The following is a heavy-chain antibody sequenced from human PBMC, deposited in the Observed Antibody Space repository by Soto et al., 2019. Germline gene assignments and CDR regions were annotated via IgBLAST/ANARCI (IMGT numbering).Heavy chain of an antibody. CDR3: ARAIKRWEVNYYFDY. V-gene: IGHV1-69*06. CDR1: GSTFNNFA. CDR2: IVVISNTA. J-gene: IGHJ4*02. D-gene: IGHD1-26*01. Sequence: QVVLLQSGAEVKEPGSSVRVSCKVSGSTFNNFAFSWVRQAPGHGPERMGGIVVISNTADYSQRLQDRVTITADTSTNTLYMELGSLTFEDTAVYYCARAIKRWEVNYYFDYWGQGTLVTVSS.